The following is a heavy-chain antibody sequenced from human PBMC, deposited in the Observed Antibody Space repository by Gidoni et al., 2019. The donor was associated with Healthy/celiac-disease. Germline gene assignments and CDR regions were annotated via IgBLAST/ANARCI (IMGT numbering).Heavy chain of an antibody. Sequence: QVQLVQSGAEVKKPGVSVKVSCKASGYTFTGYYMHWVRQAPGQGLAWMGWINPNSGGTNYAQKFQGWVTMTRDTSISTAYMELSRLRSDDTAVYYCARRRTVAGRGYYFDYWGQGTLVTVSS. D-gene: IGHD6-19*01. V-gene: IGHV1-2*04. CDR3: ARRRTVAGRGYYFDY. CDR2: INPNSGGT. J-gene: IGHJ4*02. CDR1: GYTFTGYY.